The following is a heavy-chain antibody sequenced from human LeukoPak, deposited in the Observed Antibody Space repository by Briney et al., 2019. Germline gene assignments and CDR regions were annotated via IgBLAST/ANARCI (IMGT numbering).Heavy chain of an antibody. Sequence: ASVKVSCKGANYTFTSYAMNWVRQAPGQGLEWMGWISAYNGNTNYAQKLQGRVTMTTDTSTSTAYMELRSLRSDDTAVYYCARDVAIVGATSAFDIWGQGTMVTVSS. CDR2: ISAYNGNT. CDR3: ARDVAIVGATSAFDI. D-gene: IGHD1-26*01. V-gene: IGHV1-18*01. CDR1: NYTFTSYA. J-gene: IGHJ3*02.